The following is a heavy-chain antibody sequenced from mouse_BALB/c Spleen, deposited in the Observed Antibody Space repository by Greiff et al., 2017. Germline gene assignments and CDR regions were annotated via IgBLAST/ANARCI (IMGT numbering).Heavy chain of an antibody. D-gene: IGHD1-1*01. V-gene: IGHV5-12-1*01. Sequence: EVQGVESGGGLVKPGGSLKLSCAASGFAFSSYDMSWVRQTPEKRLEWVAYISSGGGSTYYPDTVKGRFTISRDNAKNTLYLQMSSLKSDDTAMYYCARHYYGSSYRFAYWGQGTLVTVSA. CDR3: ARHYYGSSYRFAY. CDR1: GFAFSSYD. CDR2: ISSGGGST. J-gene: IGHJ3*01.